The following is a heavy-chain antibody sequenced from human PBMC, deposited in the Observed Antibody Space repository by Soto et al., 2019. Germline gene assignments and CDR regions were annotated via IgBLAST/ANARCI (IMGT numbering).Heavy chain of an antibody. CDR2: INHSGST. Sequence: SETLSLTCAVYGGSFSGYYWSWIRQPPGKGLEWIGEINHSGSTNYNPSLKSRVTISVDTSKNQFSLKLSSVTAADTAVYYCARGRGGYNLYYYYYYGMDVWGQGTTVTVSS. CDR3: ARGRGGYNLYYYYYYGMDV. CDR1: GGSFSGYY. J-gene: IGHJ6*02. D-gene: IGHD5-12*01. V-gene: IGHV4-34*01.